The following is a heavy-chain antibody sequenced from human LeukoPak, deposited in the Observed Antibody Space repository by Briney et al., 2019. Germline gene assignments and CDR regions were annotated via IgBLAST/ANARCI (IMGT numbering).Heavy chain of an antibody. CDR1: GYTFTGYY. D-gene: IGHD5-18*01. CDR3: ARVWPDLDTAMVRGYYYMDV. Sequence: ASVKVSCKASGYTFTGYYMHWVRQAPGQGLEWMGWMNPNSGNTGYAQKFQGRVTITRNTSISTAYMELSSLRSEDTAVYYCARVWPDLDTAMVRGYYYMDVWGKGTTVTVSS. V-gene: IGHV1-8*03. J-gene: IGHJ6*03. CDR2: MNPNSGNT.